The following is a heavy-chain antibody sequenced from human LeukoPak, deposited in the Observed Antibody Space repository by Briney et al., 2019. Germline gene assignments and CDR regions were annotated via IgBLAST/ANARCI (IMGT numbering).Heavy chain of an antibody. CDR1: GGSISSSSYY. D-gene: IGHD1-7*01. CDR2: IYYSGST. Sequence: SSETLSLTCTVSGGSISSSSYYWGWIRQPPEKGLEWIVSIYYSGSTYYNPSLKSRVTISVDTSKNQFSLKLSSVTAADTAVYYCARGSNWNYVRRTNWFDPWGQGTLVTVSS. J-gene: IGHJ5*02. V-gene: IGHV4-39*01. CDR3: ARGSNWNYVRRTNWFDP.